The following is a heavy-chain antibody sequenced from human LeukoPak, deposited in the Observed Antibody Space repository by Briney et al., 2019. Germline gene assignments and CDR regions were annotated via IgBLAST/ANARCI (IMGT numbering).Heavy chain of an antibody. J-gene: IGHJ6*03. CDR1: GGTFSSYA. V-gene: IGHV1-69*05. CDR3: AGDNGDYYYYMDV. CDR2: IIPIFGTA. Sequence: ASVKVSCKASGGTFSSYAISWVRQAPGQGLEWMGGIIPIFGTANYAQKFQGRVTITTDESTSAAYMELSSLRSEDTAVYYCAGDNGDYYYYMDVWGKGTTVTVSS. D-gene: IGHD2-8*01.